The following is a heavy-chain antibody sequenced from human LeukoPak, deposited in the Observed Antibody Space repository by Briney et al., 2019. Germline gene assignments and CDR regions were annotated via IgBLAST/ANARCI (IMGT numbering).Heavy chain of an antibody. V-gene: IGHV4-31*03. D-gene: IGHD2-15*01. CDR3: ARGYCSGGSCYYFDL. Sequence: PSETLSLTCTVSGGSISSGGYYWSCIRQHPGMGLEWIGYIYYSGSTYYNPSLKSRVTISVDTSKNQFSLRLNSVTAADTAVYYCARGYCSGGSCYYFDLWGRGTLVTVSS. CDR1: GGSISSGGYY. J-gene: IGHJ2*01. CDR2: IYYSGST.